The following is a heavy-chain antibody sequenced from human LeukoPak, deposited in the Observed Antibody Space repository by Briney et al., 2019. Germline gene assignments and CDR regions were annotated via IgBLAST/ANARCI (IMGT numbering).Heavy chain of an antibody. V-gene: IGHV4-59*01. Sequence: SETLSLTCTVSGGSISSYYWSWIRQPPGKGLEWCGYIYYSGSTNYNPSLKSRVAISVDTSKNQFSLNLNSVTAADTAVYYCARGGRSSGWYGWGQGTLVTVSS. CDR1: GGSISSYY. J-gene: IGHJ4*02. CDR2: IYYSGST. D-gene: IGHD6-19*01. CDR3: ARGGRSSGWYG.